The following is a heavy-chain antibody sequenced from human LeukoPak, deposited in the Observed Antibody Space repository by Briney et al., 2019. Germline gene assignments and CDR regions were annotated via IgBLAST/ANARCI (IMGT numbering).Heavy chain of an antibody. CDR2: IYWNDDK. D-gene: IGHD2-15*01. CDR1: GFSLSTSGVG. V-gene: IGHV2-5*01. CDR3: AHTYCSGGSGPEGFDP. Sequence: ESGPTLVKPTQTLTLTCTFSGFSLSTSGVGVGWIRQPPGKALEWLALIYWNDDKRYSPPLKSRLTITKDTSKNQVVLTMTNMDPVDTATYYCAHTYCSGGSGPEGFDPWGQGTLVTVSS. J-gene: IGHJ5*02.